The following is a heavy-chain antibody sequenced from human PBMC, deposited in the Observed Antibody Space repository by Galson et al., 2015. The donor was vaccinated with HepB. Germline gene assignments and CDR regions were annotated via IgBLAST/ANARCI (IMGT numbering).Heavy chain of an antibody. J-gene: IGHJ4*02. V-gene: IGHV3-30*04. CDR1: GFDVSAFA. CDR3: ARTFYFDY. CDR2: LSSNEKNI. Sequence: SLRLSCAASGFDVSAFAMHWVRQTPGKGLEWVAVLSSNEKNIYYADSVRGRFTISRDNSKDTLYLQMNSLRAEDTAVYYCARTFYFDYRGQGTPVTVSS.